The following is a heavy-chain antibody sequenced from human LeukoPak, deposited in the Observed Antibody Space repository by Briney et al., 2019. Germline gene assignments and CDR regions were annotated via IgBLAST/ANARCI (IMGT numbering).Heavy chain of an antibody. V-gene: IGHV3-7*01. CDR3: ARDRLGFHY. CDR1: GFTFSDYW. Sequence: PGGSLRLSCAASGFTFSDYWMSWIRQAPGKGLEWVANIKEDGSDKYYVDSVKGRFTISRDNAKNSLYLQMNSLRAEDTAVYYCARDRLGFHYWGQGTLVTVSS. CDR2: IKEDGSDK. D-gene: IGHD6-6*01. J-gene: IGHJ4*01.